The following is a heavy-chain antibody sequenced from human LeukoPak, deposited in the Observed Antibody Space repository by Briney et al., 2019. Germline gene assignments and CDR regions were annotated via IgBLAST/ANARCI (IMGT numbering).Heavy chain of an antibody. Sequence: PGRSLRLSCAASGFTFSSYAMHWVRQAPGKGLEWVAVISYDGSNKYYADSVKGRFTISRDNSKNTLYLQMGSLRAEDTAVYYCARDESPYGDLIDYWGQGTLVTVSS. CDR2: ISYDGSNK. V-gene: IGHV3-30-3*01. J-gene: IGHJ4*02. D-gene: IGHD4-17*01. CDR1: GFTFSSYA. CDR3: ARDESPYGDLIDY.